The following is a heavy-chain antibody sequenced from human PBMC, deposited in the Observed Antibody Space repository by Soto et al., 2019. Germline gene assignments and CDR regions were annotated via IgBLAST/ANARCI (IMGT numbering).Heavy chain of an antibody. V-gene: IGHV1-18*01. CDR1: GYTFSRSG. CDR3: AARLNYYDSSGFPITYWYFDL. Sequence: ASVKVSCKASGYTFSRSGISWVRQAPGQGLEWMGWISTYNGDTNYAQKVQERVTMTTDTSTSTAYMELSSLRSEDTAVYYCAARLNYYDSSGFPITYWYFDLWGRGTLVTVSS. J-gene: IGHJ2*01. D-gene: IGHD3-22*01. CDR2: ISTYNGDT.